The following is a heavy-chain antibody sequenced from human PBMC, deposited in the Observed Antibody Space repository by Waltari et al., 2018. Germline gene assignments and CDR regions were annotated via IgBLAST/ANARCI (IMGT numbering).Heavy chain of an antibody. CDR1: GYTFTGYY. Sequence: QVQLVQSGAEVKKPGASVKVSCKASGYTFTGYYMHWVRQAPGQGLEWMGWINPNRGVTNYAQKLQGRVTMTRYTAISTAYMELSRLRSDDTAVYYCASSSYYGSLSYYKFDYWGQGTLVTVSS. D-gene: IGHD3-10*01. CDR2: INPNRGVT. CDR3: ASSSYYGSLSYYKFDY. J-gene: IGHJ4*02. V-gene: IGHV1-2*02.